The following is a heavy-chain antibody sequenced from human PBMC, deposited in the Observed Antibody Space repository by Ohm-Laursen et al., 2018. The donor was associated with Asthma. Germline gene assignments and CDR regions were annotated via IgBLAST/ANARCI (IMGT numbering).Heavy chain of an antibody. D-gene: IGHD3-3*01. CDR2: GGSYYDGGLK. CDR3: ARDVMEWYLPAFDF. Sequence: SLRLSCAASGFTFSSYWMHWVRQAPGKGLEWVAVGGSYYDGGLKYYADSVNGRFTVSRDDSKNTLYLQMNSLRPDDTAVYYCARDVMEWYLPAFDFWGQGTLVTVSS. CDR1: GFTFSSYW. J-gene: IGHJ4*02. V-gene: IGHV3-30-3*01.